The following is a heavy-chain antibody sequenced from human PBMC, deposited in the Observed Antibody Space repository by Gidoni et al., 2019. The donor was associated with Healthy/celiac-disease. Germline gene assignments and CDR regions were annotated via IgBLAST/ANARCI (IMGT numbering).Heavy chain of an antibody. CDR2: INHSGST. CDR1: GGSFSGYY. D-gene: IGHD2-2*02. Sequence: QVQLQQWGAGLLTPSETLSLTCAVYGGSFSGYYWSWIRQPPGKGLEWIGEINHSGSTNYNPSLKSRVTISVDTSKNQFSLKLSSVTAADTAVYYCARGGNVVVPAAIRGVMDVWGQGTTVTVSS. V-gene: IGHV4-34*01. J-gene: IGHJ6*02. CDR3: ARGGNVVVPAAIRGVMDV.